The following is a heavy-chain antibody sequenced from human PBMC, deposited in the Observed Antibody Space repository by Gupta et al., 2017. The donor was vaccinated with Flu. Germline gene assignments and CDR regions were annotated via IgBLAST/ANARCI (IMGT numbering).Heavy chain of an antibody. V-gene: IGHV3-21*01. J-gene: IGHJ1*01. CDR1: GFTFSSYS. Sequence: EVQLVESGGGLVKPGGSLRLSCAASGFTFSSYSMNWVRQAPGKGLEWVSSISSGSCYIYYADSVKGRFTISRDNAKNSLYLQMNSLRAEDTAVYYCARDKFKDSGSFLEYFQHWGQGTLVTVSS. D-gene: IGHD1-26*01. CDR3: ARDKFKDSGSFLEYFQH. CDR2: ISSGSCYI.